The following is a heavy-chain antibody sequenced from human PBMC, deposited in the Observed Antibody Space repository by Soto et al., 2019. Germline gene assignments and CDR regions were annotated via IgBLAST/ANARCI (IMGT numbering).Heavy chain of an antibody. CDR2: IIPILGIA. V-gene: IGHV1-69*02. J-gene: IGHJ6*02. Sequence: GASVKVSCKASGGTFSSYTISWVRQAPGQGLEWLGRIIPILGIANYAQKFQGRVTITRDESTSTAYMELSSLRSEDTAVYYCALKDIVLVPAAAYYYYGMDVWGQGTTVTVSS. CDR1: GGTFSSYT. CDR3: ALKDIVLVPAAAYYYYGMDV. D-gene: IGHD2-2*01.